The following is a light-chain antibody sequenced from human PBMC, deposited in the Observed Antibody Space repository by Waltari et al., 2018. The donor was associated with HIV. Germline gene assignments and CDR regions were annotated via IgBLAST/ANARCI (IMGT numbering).Light chain of an antibody. V-gene: IGLV1-44*01. CDR2: SNR. Sequence: QSVLTQPPSVSGTPGQSVTISCSGSNSNIGSNTVNWYQTLPKTAPKLPIYSNRQRPAGVPDRCSGSKSGTSASLAISGLQSEDEADYYCATWDDILRGIVFGGGTNLTVL. J-gene: IGLJ2*01. CDR3: ATWDDILRGIV. CDR1: NSNIGSNT.